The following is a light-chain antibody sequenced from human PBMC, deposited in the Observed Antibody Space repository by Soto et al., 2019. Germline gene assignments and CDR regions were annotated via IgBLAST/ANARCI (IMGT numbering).Light chain of an antibody. CDR2: GNS. CDR1: SSNIGAGYD. V-gene: IGLV1-40*01. J-gene: IGLJ1*01. Sequence: QSVLTQPPSVSGAPGQRVTISCTGSSSNIGAGYDVHWYQQLPGTAPKLLIYGNSNRPSGVPDRFSGSKSGTSASLAITGLQAEDEADYYCQYYDSSLSALFGTGTKVTVL. CDR3: QYYDSSLSAL.